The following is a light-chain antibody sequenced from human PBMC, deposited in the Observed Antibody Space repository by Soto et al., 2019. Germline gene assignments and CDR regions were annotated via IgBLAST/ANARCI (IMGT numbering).Light chain of an antibody. CDR1: QSVSSSY. V-gene: IGKV3-20*01. J-gene: IGKJ5*01. CDR2: GAS. Sequence: EIVLTQSPGTLSVSPGDRATLSCRASQSVSSSYLAWYQQKAGQAPRLLIYGASMRATGVPTRFSGSGSGTDLTLTISRLEPEDFAVYYCQKYGSSPITFGQGTRLEIK. CDR3: QKYGSSPIT.